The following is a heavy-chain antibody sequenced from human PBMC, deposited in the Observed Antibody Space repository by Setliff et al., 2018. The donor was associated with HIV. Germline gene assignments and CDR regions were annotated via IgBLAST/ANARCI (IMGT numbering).Heavy chain of an antibody. CDR3: ARGKGVGGVIITGGLDG. V-gene: IGHV1-8*01. J-gene: IGHJ6*03. D-gene: IGHD3-10*01. CDR1: ATFTNVD. Sequence: ASVKVSCKASATFTNVDIHWLLRATGQGLEWMGWMNPNSGVSGYGQKFQGRVTMTRDTSISTAYMELSSLTSEDTAVYYCARGKGVGGVIITGGLDGWGKGTTVTVSS. CDR2: MNPNSGVS.